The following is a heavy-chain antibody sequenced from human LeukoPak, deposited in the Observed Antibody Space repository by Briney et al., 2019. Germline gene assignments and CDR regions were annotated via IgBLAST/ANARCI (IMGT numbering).Heavy chain of an antibody. Sequence: GGSLRLSCAVSGFTFSTYPMHWVRQAPGKGLEWVAVISYDGSDKYYADSVKGRFSISRDNSKNTLYLQTNSLRAEDTAVYYCAKSYDSGWYVSDYWGQGTLVTVSS. CDR1: GFTFSTYP. D-gene: IGHD6-19*01. J-gene: IGHJ4*02. V-gene: IGHV3-30*18. CDR2: ISYDGSDK. CDR3: AKSYDSGWYVSDY.